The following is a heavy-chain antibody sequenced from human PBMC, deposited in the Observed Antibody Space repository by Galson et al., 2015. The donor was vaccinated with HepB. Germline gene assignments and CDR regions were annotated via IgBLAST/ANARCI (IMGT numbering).Heavy chain of an antibody. J-gene: IGHJ4*02. CDR3: ARDYSSRWFYFDY. V-gene: IGHV3-11*01. D-gene: IGHD6-13*01. CDR1: GFFFRDYY. CDR2: IGSGGSTI. Sequence: SLRLSCAASGFFFRDYYMTWIRQAPGKGLEWVSYIGSGGSTIYYADSVKGRFTVSRDNAKNSLFLQMNSLRAEDTAVYYCARDYSSRWFYFDYWGQGTLVTVSS.